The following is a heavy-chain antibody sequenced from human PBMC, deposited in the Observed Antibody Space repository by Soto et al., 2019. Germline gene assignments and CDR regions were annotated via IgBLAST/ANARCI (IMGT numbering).Heavy chain of an antibody. Sequence: QVQLQQWGAGLLKPSETLSLTCAVYGGSISDYYWSWIRQPPGKGLEWIGEINRSGNTSYHPSLKSRVSISADTSRNQFSLKLTSVIAADTAVYYCAATYSMGRFDFDYWGQGTLVTVSS. CDR2: INRSGNT. CDR3: AATYSMGRFDFDY. V-gene: IGHV4-34*01. J-gene: IGHJ4*02. CDR1: GGSISDYY. D-gene: IGHD2-21*01.